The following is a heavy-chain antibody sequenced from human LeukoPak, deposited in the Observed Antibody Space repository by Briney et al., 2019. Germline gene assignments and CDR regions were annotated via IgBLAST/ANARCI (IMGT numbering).Heavy chain of an antibody. D-gene: IGHD3-22*01. CDR2: MNPNSGNT. J-gene: IGHJ5*02. CDR3: ARMSYYDSSGDNWFYP. CDR1: GYTFTSYD. V-gene: IGHV1-8*01. Sequence: GASVKVSCKASGYTFTSYDINWVRQATGQGLEWMGWMNPNSGNTGYAQKFQGRVTMTRDTSISTAYMELSSLRSEDTAVYYCARMSYYDSSGDNWFYPWGQGTLVTVSS.